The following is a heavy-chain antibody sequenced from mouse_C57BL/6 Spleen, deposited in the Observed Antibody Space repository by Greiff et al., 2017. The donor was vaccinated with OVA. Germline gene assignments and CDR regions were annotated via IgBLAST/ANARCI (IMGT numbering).Heavy chain of an antibody. CDR2: INYDGSST. V-gene: IGHV5-16*01. Sequence: EVQRVESEGGLVQPGSSMKLSCTASGFTFSDYYMAWVRQVPEKGLEWVANINYDGSSTYYLDSLKSRFIISRDNAKNILYLQMSSLKSEDTATYYCARERGYYDYDGYAMDYWGQGTSVTVSS. CDR3: ARERGYYDYDGYAMDY. D-gene: IGHD2-4*01. J-gene: IGHJ4*01. CDR1: GFTFSDYY.